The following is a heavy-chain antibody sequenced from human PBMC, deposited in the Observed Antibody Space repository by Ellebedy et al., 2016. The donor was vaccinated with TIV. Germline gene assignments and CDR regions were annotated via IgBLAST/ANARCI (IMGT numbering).Heavy chain of an antibody. J-gene: IGHJ6*02. CDR1: GGSISSSSYY. D-gene: IGHD2-2*01. CDR2: IYYSGST. Sequence: SETLSLXCTVSGGSISSSSYYWGWIRQPPGKGLEWIGSIYYSGSTYYNPSLKSRVTISVDTSKNQFSLKLSSVTAADTAVYYCARGHFYCSSTSCYYYYGMDVWGQGTTVTVSS. V-gene: IGHV4-39*01. CDR3: ARGHFYCSSTSCYYYYGMDV.